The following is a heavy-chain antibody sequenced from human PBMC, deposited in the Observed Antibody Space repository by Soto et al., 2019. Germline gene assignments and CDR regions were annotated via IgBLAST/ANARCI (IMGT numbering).Heavy chain of an antibody. CDR2: INSRGTST. CDR3: VRGTPTPGLDI. J-gene: IGHJ6*02. Sequence: PGVSLGLSFAASGLTFSSYWMHWVRQAPGKGLEWVANINSRGTSTSYVDSVRGRFSTSRDSTRNSLYLNMDSLRVEDTATYYCVRGTPTPGLDIWGRGTTVTVSS. D-gene: IGHD1-1*01. V-gene: IGHV3-7*03. CDR1: GLTFSSYW.